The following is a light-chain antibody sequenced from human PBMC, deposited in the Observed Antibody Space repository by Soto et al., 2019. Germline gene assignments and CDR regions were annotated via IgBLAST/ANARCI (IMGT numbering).Light chain of an antibody. CDR3: QQYGDLPWT. Sequence: ALTQSPCTLSSSPGERATLSFRASQTISSDSLAWYQQKPGRAPRLLIYGASSRATGIPDRFSGSGSGTDFILTINRLEPEDFALYYCQQYGDLPWTFGQGTKVDI. V-gene: IGKV3-20*01. J-gene: IGKJ1*01. CDR1: QTISSDS. CDR2: GAS.